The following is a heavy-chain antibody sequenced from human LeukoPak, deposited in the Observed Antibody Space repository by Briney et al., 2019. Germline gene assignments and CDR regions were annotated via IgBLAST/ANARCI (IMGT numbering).Heavy chain of an antibody. J-gene: IGHJ4*02. CDR1: GFTFSNYW. V-gene: IGHV3-7*01. D-gene: IGHD6-19*01. CDR3: VSGRDSGY. Sequence: SGGSLRLSCAASGFTFSNYWLTWVRQAPGKGLEWVANIKQDGSKFSYVDSVKGRFTISRDNVKNSLYLQMNSLRFEDTAVYYCVSGRDSGYWGQGTLVIVSS. CDR2: IKQDGSKF.